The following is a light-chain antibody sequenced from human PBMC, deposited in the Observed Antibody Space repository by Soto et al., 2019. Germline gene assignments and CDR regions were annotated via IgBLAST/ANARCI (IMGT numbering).Light chain of an antibody. CDR2: GAS. CDR1: QSFNSIY. CDR3: HQYDSWT. Sequence: EIVLTHSPGTLSLSPGERATLSCRASQSFNSIYLAWYQQKPGQAHRLLIYGASSRATGIPDRFSGSGSGTDFTLIISRLEPEDFAVYYCHQYDSWTFGQGTKVDIK. J-gene: IGKJ1*01. V-gene: IGKV3-20*01.